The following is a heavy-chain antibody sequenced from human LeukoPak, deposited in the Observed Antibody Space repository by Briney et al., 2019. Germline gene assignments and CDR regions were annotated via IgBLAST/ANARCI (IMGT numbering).Heavy chain of an antibody. CDR2: INPSGGST. CDR3: ARASCSGTSCYIYDY. V-gene: IGHV1-46*01. D-gene: IGHD2-2*02. J-gene: IGHJ4*02. CDR1: GYTFTSYY. Sequence: ASVKVSCKASGYTFTSYYMHWVRQAPGQGLEWMGIINPSGGSTSYAQKFQGRVTMTRDTSTSTVYMELSSLRSDDTAVYYCARASCSGTSCYIYDYWGQGTLVTVSS.